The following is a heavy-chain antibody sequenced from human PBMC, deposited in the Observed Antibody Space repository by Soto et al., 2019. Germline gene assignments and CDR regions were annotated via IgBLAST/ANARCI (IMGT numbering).Heavy chain of an antibody. V-gene: IGHV1-18*04. D-gene: IGHD3-10*01. CDR3: ARAGKYYYGSGSPYYYGMDV. Sequence: QVQLVQSGAEVKKPGASVKVPCKASGYTFTSYGVSWVRQAPGQGLEWMGWISGYNGNTNYAQKLQGRVTMTTDTSTSTAYMELRSLRSDDTAVYYCARAGKYYYGSGSPYYYGMDVWGQGITVTVSS. CDR1: GYTFTSYG. CDR2: ISGYNGNT. J-gene: IGHJ6*02.